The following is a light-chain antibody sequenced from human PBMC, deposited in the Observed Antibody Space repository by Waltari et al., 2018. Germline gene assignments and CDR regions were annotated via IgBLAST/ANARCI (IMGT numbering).Light chain of an antibody. Sequence: QSALTQPASVSGSPGQSITISCTGTSSDVGSYYFVSWYQQHPGNAPKQMIYEGSKRPSGVSNRFSSSKSGNTAYLTISGLQAEDEADYYCCSYAGSSTFDVVFGGGTKLTVL. V-gene: IGLV2-23*03. CDR3: CSYAGSSTFDVV. CDR1: SSDVGSYYF. J-gene: IGLJ2*01. CDR2: EGS.